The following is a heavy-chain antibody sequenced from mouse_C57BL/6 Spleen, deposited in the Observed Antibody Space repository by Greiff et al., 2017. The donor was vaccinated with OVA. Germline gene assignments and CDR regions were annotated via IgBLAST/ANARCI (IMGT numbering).Heavy chain of an antibody. CDR2: ISDGGSYT. Sequence: EVQRVESGGGLVKPGGSLKLSCAASGFTFSSYAMSWVRQTPEKRLEWVATISDGGSYTYYPDNVKGRFTISRDNAKNNLYLQMSHLKSEDTAMYYCARALYSLYAMDYWGQGTSVTVSS. CDR3: ARALYSLYAMDY. CDR1: GFTFSSYA. V-gene: IGHV5-4*01. J-gene: IGHJ4*01. D-gene: IGHD2-1*01.